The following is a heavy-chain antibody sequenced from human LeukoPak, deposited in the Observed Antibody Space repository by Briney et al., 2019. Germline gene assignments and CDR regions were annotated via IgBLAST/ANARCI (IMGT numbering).Heavy chain of an antibody. Sequence: ASVKVSCKASGYTFTNYGITWVRQAPGQGLEWMGWISPYNGNTNYAQKVQGRVTMTTDTSTSTAYMELRSLRYDDTAVYYCARGGGVVVFDYWGQGTLVTVSS. CDR1: GYTFTNYG. CDR3: ARGGGVVVFDY. D-gene: IGHD3-3*01. J-gene: IGHJ4*02. V-gene: IGHV1-18*01. CDR2: ISPYNGNT.